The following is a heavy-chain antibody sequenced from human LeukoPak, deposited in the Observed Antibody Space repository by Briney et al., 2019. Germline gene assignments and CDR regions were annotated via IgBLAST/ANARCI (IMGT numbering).Heavy chain of an antibody. Sequence: GASVKVSCKASGYTFTSYDINWVRQATGQGLEWMGWMNPNSGNTGYAQKFQGRVTMTRDTSISTAYMELSRLRSDDTAVYYCARLRATLRGYSYGLLDYWGQGTLVTVSS. J-gene: IGHJ4*02. D-gene: IGHD5-18*01. V-gene: IGHV1-8*01. CDR2: MNPNSGNT. CDR3: ARLRATLRGYSYGLLDY. CDR1: GYTFTSYD.